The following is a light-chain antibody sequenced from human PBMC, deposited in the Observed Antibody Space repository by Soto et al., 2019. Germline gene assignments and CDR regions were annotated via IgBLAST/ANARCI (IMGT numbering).Light chain of an antibody. V-gene: IGKV3-15*01. J-gene: IGKJ5*01. CDR3: EQYTNWPIT. CDR1: QSVSSN. CDR2: GAS. Sequence: EIVLTQYPATLSLSPGERATLSCRASQSVSSNLAWYQQKPGQAPRLLIYGASTRATGIPAKFSGSGSGTEFTLTISSLQSEDFAVYYCEQYTNWPITFGQGTRLEIK.